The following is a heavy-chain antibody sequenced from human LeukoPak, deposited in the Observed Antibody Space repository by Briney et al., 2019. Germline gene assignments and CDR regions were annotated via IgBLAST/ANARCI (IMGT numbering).Heavy chain of an antibody. Sequence: PSETLSLTCTVSDGSISNYYWSCIRHPPGKGLEWIGYIYYNGATTYNPSLKSRLTISVDTSKNQFSLKLSSVTAADTAVYYCARVGSGYGSYFDYWGQGTLVTVSS. CDR2: IYYNGAT. V-gene: IGHV4-59*01. D-gene: IGHD3-22*01. J-gene: IGHJ4*02. CDR1: DGSISNYY. CDR3: ARVGSGYGSYFDY.